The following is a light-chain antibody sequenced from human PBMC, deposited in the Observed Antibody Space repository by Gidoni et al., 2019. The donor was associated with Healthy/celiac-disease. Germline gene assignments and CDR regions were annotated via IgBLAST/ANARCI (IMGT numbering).Light chain of an antibody. V-gene: IGKV3-20*01. CDR3: QQYGTPGT. Sequence: EIVLTQSPGTLSLSPGERATLSCRASQSVSSSYLAWYQQKPGQAPRLLIYGASSRATGIPDRFSGSGSGTDFTLTISRLEPEDFAVYYCQQYGTPGTFXXXTKVEIK. CDR2: GAS. CDR1: QSVSSSY. J-gene: IGKJ1*01.